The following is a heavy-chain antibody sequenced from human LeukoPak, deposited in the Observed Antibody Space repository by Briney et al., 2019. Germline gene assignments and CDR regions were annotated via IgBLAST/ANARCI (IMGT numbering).Heavy chain of an antibody. V-gene: IGHV3-53*01. J-gene: IGHJ4*02. CDR1: GFTVITND. CDR3: ARGVEPLAANTLAY. Sequence: QSGGSLRLSCAASGFTVITNDMTWVRLVPGKGLERVSVLYSDGNTKYADSVQGRFTISRDNSKNTLYLEMNSLSPDDTAVYYCARGVEPLAANTLAYWGQGTLVTVSS. D-gene: IGHD1-14*01. CDR2: LYSDGNT.